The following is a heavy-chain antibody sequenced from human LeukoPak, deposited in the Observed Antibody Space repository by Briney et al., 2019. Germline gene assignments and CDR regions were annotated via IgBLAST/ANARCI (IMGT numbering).Heavy chain of an antibody. V-gene: IGHV4-34*01. CDR1: GGSFSGYY. CDR2: INHSGST. J-gene: IGHJ4*02. Sequence: SETLSLTCAVYGGSFSGYYWSWIRQPPGKGLEWIGEINHSGSTNYSPSLKSRVTISVDTSKNQFSLKLSSVTAADTAVYYCARVFPAVAGTDYWGQGTLVTVSS. D-gene: IGHD6-19*01. CDR3: ARVFPAVAGTDY.